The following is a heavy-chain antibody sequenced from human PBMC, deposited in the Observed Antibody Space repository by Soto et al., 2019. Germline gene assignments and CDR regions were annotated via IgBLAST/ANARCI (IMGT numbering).Heavy chain of an antibody. CDR2: IYYSGST. D-gene: IGHD2-21*02. Sequence: SETLSLTCTVSGDSISSYYWSWIRQPPGKGLEWIGYIYYSGSTNYNPSLKSRVTISVDTSKNQFSLELSSVTAADTAVYYCARWRDWYLDYWGQGTLVTVSS. J-gene: IGHJ4*02. CDR1: GDSISSYY. CDR3: ARWRDWYLDY. V-gene: IGHV4-59*01.